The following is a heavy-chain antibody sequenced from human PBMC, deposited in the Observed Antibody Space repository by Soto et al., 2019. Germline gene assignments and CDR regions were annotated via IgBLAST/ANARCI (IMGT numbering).Heavy chain of an antibody. V-gene: IGHV5-10-1*01. J-gene: IGHJ6*02. D-gene: IGHD6-13*01. CDR1: GYSFTSYW. CDR3: XSSSSWPPGYYYYGMDV. Sequence: GESLKISCKGSGYSFTSYWISWVRQMPGKGLEWMGRIDPSDSYTNYSPSFQGHVTISADKSISTAYLQWSSLKASDTAMYYCXSSSSWPPGYYYYGMDVWGQGTTVTVSS. CDR2: IDPSDSYT.